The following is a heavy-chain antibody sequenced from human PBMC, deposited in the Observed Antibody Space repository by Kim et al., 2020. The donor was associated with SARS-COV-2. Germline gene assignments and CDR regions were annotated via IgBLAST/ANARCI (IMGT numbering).Heavy chain of an antibody. V-gene: IGHV3-74*01. J-gene: IGHJ5*02. CDR2: INKDGSFT. Sequence: GGSLRLSCAASGCTFSAYWMHWVRQVPGKGLVWVSRINKDGSFTNTADSVRGRFTISRDNARSTLFLQMNSLRAEDTALYYCSRDRVGRFGSWGQVTLV. CDR3: SRDRVGRFGS. CDR1: GCTFSAYW. D-gene: IGHD3-10*01.